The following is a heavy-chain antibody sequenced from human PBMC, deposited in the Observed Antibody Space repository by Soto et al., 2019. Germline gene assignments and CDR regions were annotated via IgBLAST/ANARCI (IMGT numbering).Heavy chain of an antibody. J-gene: IGHJ5*02. V-gene: IGHV3-53*02. CDR2: IHSDGGT. CDR3: GSIAVAEGFDP. D-gene: IGHD6-19*01. Sequence: EVQLVETGGGLIQPGGSLRLSCAASGFNVSYNYMSWVRQAPGKGLEWVSIIHSDGGTYYADSVKGRFTISRDNSRKTVYLQMNSLRSEDTAVYYCGSIAVAEGFDPWGQGTLVTVSS. CDR1: GFNVSYNY.